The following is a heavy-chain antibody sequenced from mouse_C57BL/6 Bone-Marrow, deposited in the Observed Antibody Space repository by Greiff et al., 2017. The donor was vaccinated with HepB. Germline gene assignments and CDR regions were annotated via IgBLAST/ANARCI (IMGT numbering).Heavy chain of an antibody. V-gene: IGHV14-4*01. Sequence: DVQLQESGAELVRPGASVKLSCTASGFNIKDDYMHWVKQRPEQGLEWIGWIDPENGDTEYASKFQGKATITADTSSNTAYLQLSSLTSEDTAVYYCTTPDLLGFAYWGQGTLVTVSA. D-gene: IGHD2-1*01. CDR3: TTPDLLGFAY. CDR1: GFNIKDDY. J-gene: IGHJ3*01. CDR2: IDPENGDT.